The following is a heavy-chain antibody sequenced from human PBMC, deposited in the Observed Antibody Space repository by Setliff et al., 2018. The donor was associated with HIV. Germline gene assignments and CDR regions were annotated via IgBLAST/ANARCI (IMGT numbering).Heavy chain of an antibody. CDR3: TKGVQRFRPYYFDS. Sequence: GGSLRLSCAASGFTFSSYAMSWVRQAPGKGLEWVSAISGSGGSTYYADSVTGRFIISRDNSKNTLFLQMNSLKVEDTAIYYCTKGVQRFRPYYFDSWGQGALVTVSS. J-gene: IGHJ4*02. CDR2: ISGSGGST. V-gene: IGHV3-23*01. D-gene: IGHD3-10*01. CDR1: GFTFSSYA.